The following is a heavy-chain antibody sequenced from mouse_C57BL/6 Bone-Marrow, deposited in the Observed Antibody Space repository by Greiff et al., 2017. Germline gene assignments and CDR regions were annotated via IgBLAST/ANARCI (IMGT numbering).Heavy chain of an antibody. CDR3: ARPYYGNYGFYAMGD. J-gene: IGHJ4*01. Sequence: EVQRVESGGGLVKPGGSLKLSCEASGFTFSDYGMHWVRQAPEKGLEWVAYISSGSSTIYYADTLKGRFTITRDNAKNPLFLQMTSLRAEDTAMYYCARPYYGNYGFYAMGDWGKGTSVTVSS. CDR2: ISSGSSTI. V-gene: IGHV5-17*01. D-gene: IGHD2-10*01. CDR1: GFTFSDYG.